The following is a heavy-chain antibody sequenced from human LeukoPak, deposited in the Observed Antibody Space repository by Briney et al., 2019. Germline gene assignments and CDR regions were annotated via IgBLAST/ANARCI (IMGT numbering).Heavy chain of an antibody. Sequence: PSETLSLTCTASGGTISSYDLNWVRQPPGKGLEWIGYIYYSGSTNYNPSLKSRVTISVDTSKNQFSLKLTSVTAADTAVYYGARRRHVRRGSSPRGGQATLVTVSS. CDR1: GGTISSYD. D-gene: IGHD6-6*01. CDR3: ARRRHVRRGSSPR. V-gene: IGHV4-59*01. CDR2: IYYSGST. J-gene: IGHJ4*02.